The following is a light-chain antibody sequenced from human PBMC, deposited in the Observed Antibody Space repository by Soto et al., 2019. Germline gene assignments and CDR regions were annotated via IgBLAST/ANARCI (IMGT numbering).Light chain of an antibody. CDR1: QSVSRN. CDR3: QQYDNWPRT. J-gene: IGKJ1*01. V-gene: IGKV3-15*01. Sequence: EIVMTQSPATLSVSPGERATLSCGASQSVSRNLAWYQQKPGQAPRLLIHGASTRATGIPARFGGSGSGTEFTLTISSLQSEDFAVYYCQQYDNWPRTFGQGTKVEIK. CDR2: GAS.